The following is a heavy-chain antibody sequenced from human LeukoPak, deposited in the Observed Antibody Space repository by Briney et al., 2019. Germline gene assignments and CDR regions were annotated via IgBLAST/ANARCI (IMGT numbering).Heavy chain of an antibody. CDR1: GFTFSSYA. D-gene: IGHD3-22*01. J-gene: IGHJ4*02. V-gene: IGHV3-23*01. CDR2: ISGSGGST. Sequence: GGSLRLSCAASGFTFSSYAMSWVRQAPGKGLEWVSVISGSGGSTYYADSVKGRFSISRDNSKNTLSLQMHSLRAEDTAVYYCAKDRGHYYTYDYWGQGTLVTVSS. CDR3: AKDRGHYYTYDY.